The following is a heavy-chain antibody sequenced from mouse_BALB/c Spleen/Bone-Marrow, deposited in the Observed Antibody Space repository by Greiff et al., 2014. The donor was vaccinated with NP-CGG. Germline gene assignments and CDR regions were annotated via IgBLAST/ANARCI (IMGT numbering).Heavy chain of an antibody. CDR3: ASPYGNYDAMDY. CDR2: IYPGDGDT. J-gene: IGHJ4*01. D-gene: IGHD2-1*01. CDR1: GYTFTSYW. V-gene: IGHV1-87*01. Sequence: QVTLKESGAELARPGASVKLSCKASGYTFTSYWMQWVKQRPGQGLEWIGAIYPGDGDTRYTQKFRGKATLTADRSSNTAYMQLSSLTSEDSAVYFCASPYGNYDAMDYWGQGTSVTVSS.